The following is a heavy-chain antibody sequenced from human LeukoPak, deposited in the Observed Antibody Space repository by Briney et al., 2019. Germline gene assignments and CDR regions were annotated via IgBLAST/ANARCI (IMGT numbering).Heavy chain of an antibody. D-gene: IGHD5/OR15-5a*01. CDR3: AREGLTSVIGSDS. V-gene: IGHV3-21*01. CDR1: GFTFSYYS. Sequence: GGSLRLSCAASGFTFSYYSMNWVRQAPGKGLEWVSSISGSSNYIFYGDSVKGRFTISRDSAKNTLYLQMNSLRAEDTAIYYCAREGLTSVIGSDSWGQGTLVTVSS. J-gene: IGHJ5*01. CDR2: ISGSSNYI.